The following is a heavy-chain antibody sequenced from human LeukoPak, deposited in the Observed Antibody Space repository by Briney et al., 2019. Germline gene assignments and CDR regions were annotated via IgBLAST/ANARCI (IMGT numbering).Heavy chain of an antibody. CDR2: ISSSSSTI. CDR1: GFTFSSYE. V-gene: IGHV3-48*03. J-gene: IGHJ4*02. Sequence: GGSLRLSCAASGFTFSSYEMNWVRQAPGKGLEWVSYISSSSSTIYYADSVKGRFTISRDNAKSSLYLQMNSLRAEDTAVYYCARDLLGWELHYFDYWGQGTLVTVSS. CDR3: ARDLLGWELHYFDY. D-gene: IGHD1-26*01.